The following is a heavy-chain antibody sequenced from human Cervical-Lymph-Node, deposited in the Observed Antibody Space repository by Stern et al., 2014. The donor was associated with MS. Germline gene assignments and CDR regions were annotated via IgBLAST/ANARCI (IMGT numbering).Heavy chain of an antibody. J-gene: IGHJ5*02. CDR2: IKNDGSEK. Sequence: EVQLVESGGGLVQPGGSLRLSCAVSGFTFSNYWMTWVRQAPGKGLEWVASIKNDGSEKSYVASVKGRFTISRDNAKNSLYLQMNSLRAEDTAVYYCARAVRELGTWGQGTLVTVSS. D-gene: IGHD1-7*01. CDR3: ARAVRELGT. CDR1: GFTFSNYW. V-gene: IGHV3-7*01.